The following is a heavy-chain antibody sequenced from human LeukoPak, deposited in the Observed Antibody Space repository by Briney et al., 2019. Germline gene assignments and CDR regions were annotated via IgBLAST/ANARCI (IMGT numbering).Heavy chain of an antibody. CDR1: GFTFSSYA. CDR3: AKVSPVVVVITGAFDI. D-gene: IGHD3-22*01. J-gene: IGHJ3*02. CDR2: ISGSCGST. V-gene: IGHV3-23*01. Sequence: GGSLRLSCAASGFTFSSYAMSWVRQAPGKGLGWVSAISGSCGSTYYADSVKGRFTISRDNSKNTLYLQMNSLRAEDTAVYYCAKVSPVVVVITGAFDIWGQGTMVTVSS.